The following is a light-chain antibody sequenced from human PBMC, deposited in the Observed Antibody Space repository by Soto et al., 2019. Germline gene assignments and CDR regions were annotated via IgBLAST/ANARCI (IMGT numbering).Light chain of an antibody. CDR2: DAS. V-gene: IGKV3-11*01. CDR1: QSVRSY. CDR3: QHRSNFFT. Sequence: EIVLTQSPATLSLSPGERATLSCRASQSVRSYLAWYQQKLGQAPRLLIYDASNRATGIPARSSGSGSGTYFTLSISILKPQYFAVYYCQHRSNFFTFGLGTNLQIK. J-gene: IGKJ2*01.